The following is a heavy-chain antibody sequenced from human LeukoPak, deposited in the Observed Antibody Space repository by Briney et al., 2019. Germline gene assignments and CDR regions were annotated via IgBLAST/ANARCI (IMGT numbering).Heavy chain of an antibody. CDR1: GFTFSSYS. D-gene: IGHD2-2*01. V-gene: IGHV3-21*01. CDR2: VSSSGIYI. J-gene: IGHJ4*02. CDR3: AKDVPAAYFDY. Sequence: GGSLRLSCAASGFTFSSYSMNWVRQAPGKGLEWVSSVSSSGIYIYYADSVKGRFTISRDNSKTTLYLQMNSLRAEDTAVYYCAKDVPAAYFDYWGQGTLVTVSS.